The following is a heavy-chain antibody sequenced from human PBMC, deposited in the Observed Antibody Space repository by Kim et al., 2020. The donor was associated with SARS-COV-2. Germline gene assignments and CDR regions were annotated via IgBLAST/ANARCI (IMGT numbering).Heavy chain of an antibody. V-gene: IGHV4-34*01. Sequence: THPPPLQRRVPIQVATSKNQFSLQLSSVTAADTAVYYCARVDSGYASFDYWGQGTLVTVSS. J-gene: IGHJ4*02. D-gene: IGHD5-12*01. CDR3: ARVDSGYASFDY.